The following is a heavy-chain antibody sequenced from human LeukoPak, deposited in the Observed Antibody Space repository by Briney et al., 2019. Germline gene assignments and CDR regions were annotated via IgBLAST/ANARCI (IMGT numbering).Heavy chain of an antibody. CDR2: ISGGST. Sequence: GGSLRLSCAASGFTVSSNEMSWVRQAPGKGLEWVSSISGGSTYYADSRKGRFTISRDNSKNTLHLQMNSLRAEDTAVYYCSICRTRIVVVITPDFDYWGQGTLVTVSS. V-gene: IGHV3-38-3*01. J-gene: IGHJ4*02. CDR1: GFTVSSNE. CDR3: SICRTRIVVVITPDFDY. D-gene: IGHD3-22*01.